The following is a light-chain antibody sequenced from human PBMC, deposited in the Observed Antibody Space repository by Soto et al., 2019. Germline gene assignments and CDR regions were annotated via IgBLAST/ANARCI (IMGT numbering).Light chain of an antibody. J-gene: IGKJ4*02. CDR3: QQYHDWPLT. V-gene: IGKV3D-15*01. Sequence: EVVLPQDPATLSLSPAERPSLSCKATHSGTSRYLAWYQQKPGQAPRLLIYGASSRATGIPDRFSGSGSGTEFTLTISSLQSDDFAVFFCQQYHDWPLTFGRGTKVDIK. CDR2: GAS. CDR1: HSGTSRY.